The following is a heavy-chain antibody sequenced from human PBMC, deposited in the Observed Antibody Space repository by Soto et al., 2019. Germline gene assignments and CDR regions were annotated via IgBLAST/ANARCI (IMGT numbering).Heavy chain of an antibody. Sequence: TLSLTCTVSGGSISSGGYYWSWIRQHPGKGLEWIGYIYYSGSTYYNPSLKSRVTISVDTSKNQFSLKLSSVTAADTAVYYCASSDYGDYVFDYWGQGTLVTVSS. CDR2: IYYSGST. CDR3: ASSDYGDYVFDY. J-gene: IGHJ4*02. V-gene: IGHV4-31*03. D-gene: IGHD4-17*01. CDR1: GGSISSGGYY.